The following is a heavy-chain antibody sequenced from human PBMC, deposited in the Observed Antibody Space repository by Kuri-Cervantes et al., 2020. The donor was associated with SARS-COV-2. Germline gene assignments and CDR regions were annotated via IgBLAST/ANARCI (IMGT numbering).Heavy chain of an antibody. Sequence: SCVASGFTFSRYAIHCVRQAPGKGLEWVAVISDDAKKKYYADSVKGRFTISRDNSHNTMYLQMNSLRTEDTAVYFCAREGYYDSSGNYAATGMDVWGKGTTVTVSS. J-gene: IGHJ6*03. CDR2: ISDDAKKK. V-gene: IGHV3-30*04. CDR1: GFTFSRYA. CDR3: AREGYYDSSGNYAATGMDV. D-gene: IGHD3-22*01.